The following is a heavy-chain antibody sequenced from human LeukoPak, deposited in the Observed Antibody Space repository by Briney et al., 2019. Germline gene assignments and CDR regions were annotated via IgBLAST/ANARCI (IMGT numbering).Heavy chain of an antibody. CDR2: IYSGGST. CDR3: AKDSHDYGDYPHAFDI. CDR1: GFTVSSNY. J-gene: IGHJ3*02. D-gene: IGHD4-17*01. Sequence: GGSLRLSCAASGFTVSSNYMSWVRQAPGKGLEWVSVIYSGGSTYYADSVKGRFTISRDNSKNTLYLQMNSLRAEDTAVYYCAKDSHDYGDYPHAFDIWGQGTMVTVSS. V-gene: IGHV3-66*01.